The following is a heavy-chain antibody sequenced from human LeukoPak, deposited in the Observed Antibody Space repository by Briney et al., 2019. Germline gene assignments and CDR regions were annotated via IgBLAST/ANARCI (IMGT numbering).Heavy chain of an antibody. J-gene: IGHJ4*02. Sequence: GGSLRLSCAASGFTFSDYAIHWVRQAPGKGLEWVAVISYDGSNKFYADSVKGRFTISRDNSNNTLCLQMNSLRAEDTAVYYCARVGRGYSFKVYYFDYWGQGTLVTVSS. CDR3: ARVGRGYSFKVYYFDY. D-gene: IGHD5-18*01. V-gene: IGHV3-30*04. CDR1: GFTFSDYA. CDR2: ISYDGSNK.